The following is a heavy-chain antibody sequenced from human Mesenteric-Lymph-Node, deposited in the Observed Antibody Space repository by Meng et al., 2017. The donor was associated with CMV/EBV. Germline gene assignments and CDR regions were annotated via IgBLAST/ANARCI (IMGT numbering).Heavy chain of an antibody. D-gene: IGHD3-3*01. CDR1: GFTFSSYS. CDR2: IRYDGSNK. V-gene: IGHV3-30*02. Sequence: GESLKISCAASGFTFSSYSMNWVRQAPGKGLEWVAFIRYDGSNKYYADSVKGRFTISRDNSKNTLYLQMNSLRAEDTAVYYCAKPQPSYDFWSGYYKDSYFDYWGQGTLVTVSS. CDR3: AKPQPSYDFWSGYYKDSYFDY. J-gene: IGHJ4*02.